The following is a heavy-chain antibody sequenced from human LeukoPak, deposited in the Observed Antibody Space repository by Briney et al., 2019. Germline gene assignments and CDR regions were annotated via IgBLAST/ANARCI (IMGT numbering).Heavy chain of an antibody. Sequence: GASVKVSCKASGYTFTSYDINWVRQATGQGLEWTGWMNPNSGNTGYAQKFQGRVTMTRNTSISTAYMELSSLRSEDTAVYYCARGNNGFGEIFPDYWGQGTLVTVSS. V-gene: IGHV1-8*01. J-gene: IGHJ4*02. CDR3: ARGNNGFGEIFPDY. CDR2: MNPNSGNT. CDR1: GYTFTSYD. D-gene: IGHD3-10*01.